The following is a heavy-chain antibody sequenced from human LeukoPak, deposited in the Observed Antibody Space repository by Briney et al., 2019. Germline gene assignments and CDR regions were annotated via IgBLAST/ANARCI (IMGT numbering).Heavy chain of an antibody. V-gene: IGHV3-53*01. CDR3: TRGPGYDYVWGSYRVDY. J-gene: IGHJ4*02. D-gene: IGHD3-16*02. CDR1: GFSVTINY. CDR2: TYSGGTT. Sequence: GGSLRLSCAASGFSVTINYMNWVRQAPGKGLEWVSVTYSGGTTDYAGSVKGRFTISRDNSKNTLYLQMTSLRAEDTAVYYCTRGPGYDYVWGSYRVDYWGQGTLVTVSS.